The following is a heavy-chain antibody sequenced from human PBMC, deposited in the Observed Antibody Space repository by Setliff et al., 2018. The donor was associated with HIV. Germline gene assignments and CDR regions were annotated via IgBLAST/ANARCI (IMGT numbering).Heavy chain of an antibody. V-gene: IGHV4-59*08. D-gene: IGHD3-22*01. CDR1: GYSITNGNH. CDR2: IYYSGSA. J-gene: IGHJ6*03. Sequence: SETLSLTCLVFGYSITNGNHWGWIRQPPGKGLEWIGYIYYSGSASYNPSLKSRVAISVGTSKNQFSLKLSSVTAADTAVYYCARHLYYYDNNGYLQPYYYMDVWGKGTTVTVSS. CDR3: ARHLYYYDNNGYLQPYYYMDV.